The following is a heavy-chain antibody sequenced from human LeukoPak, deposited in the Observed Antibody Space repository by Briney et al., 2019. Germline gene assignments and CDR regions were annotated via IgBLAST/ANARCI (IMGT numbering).Heavy chain of an antibody. CDR3: AELGITMIGGV. Sequence: PGGSVRLSCAASGFTFSSYWMNWVRQAPGKGLEWVSYITSSGSTIYYADSVKGRFTISRDNAKNSLYLQMNSLRAEDTAVYYCAELGITMIGGVWGKGTTVTISS. V-gene: IGHV3-48*04. J-gene: IGHJ6*04. CDR1: GFTFSSYW. CDR2: ITSSGSTI. D-gene: IGHD3-10*02.